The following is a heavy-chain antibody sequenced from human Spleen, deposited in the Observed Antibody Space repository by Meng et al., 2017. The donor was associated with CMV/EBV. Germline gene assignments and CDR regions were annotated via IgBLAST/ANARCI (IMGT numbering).Heavy chain of an antibody. V-gene: IGHV4-4*02. J-gene: IGHJ4*02. CDR2: IYHSGST. D-gene: IGHD4-17*01. CDR1: GGSIISSTW. CDR3: ARAAYGDYVRYFDF. Sequence: VSGGSIISSTWWNWVRQPPGKGLEWIGEIYHSGSTNYNPSLKSRVTISVDKSKKQFSLKLTSVTAADTAVYYCARAAYGDYVRYFDFWGQGALVTVSS.